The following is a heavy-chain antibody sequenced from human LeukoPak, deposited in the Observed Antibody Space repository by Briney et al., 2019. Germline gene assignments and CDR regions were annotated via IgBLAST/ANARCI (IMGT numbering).Heavy chain of an antibody. CDR2: IYYSGST. D-gene: IGHD5-18*01. CDR1: SGSISSSSYY. V-gene: IGHV4-39*01. Sequence: SETLSLTCTVSSGSISSSSYYWGWIRQPPGKGLEWIGSIYYSGSTYYNPSLKSRVTISVDTSKNQFSLKLSSVTAADTAVYYCARQWIQLSSSNYFDYWGQGTLVTVSS. J-gene: IGHJ4*02. CDR3: ARQWIQLSSSNYFDY.